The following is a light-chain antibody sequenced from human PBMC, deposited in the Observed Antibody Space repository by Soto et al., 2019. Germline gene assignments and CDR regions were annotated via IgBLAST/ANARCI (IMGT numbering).Light chain of an antibody. CDR2: EVV. Sequence: QSVLTQPASVSGSPGQSITISCTGTSSDVGYYNYVSWFQQHPGKAPKLMISEVVNRPSGVSIRFSGSKSGDTASLTITGLQAEDEADYYCSSYAAGSIYVFGTGTKVTGL. CDR1: SSDVGYYNY. J-gene: IGLJ1*01. V-gene: IGLV2-14*01. CDR3: SSYAAGSIYV.